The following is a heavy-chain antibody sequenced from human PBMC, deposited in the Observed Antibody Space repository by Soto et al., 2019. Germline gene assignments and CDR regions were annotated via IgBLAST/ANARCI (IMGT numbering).Heavy chain of an antibody. J-gene: IGHJ5*02. D-gene: IGHD3-16*01. CDR2: TSFSGSST. Sequence: EVQLLESGGGLVQPGGSLRLSCAASGFTFSSYAMSWVRQAPGKGLEWVSATSFSGSSTYYADSVKGRFTISRDNSEKTLYLQMSSLRAEDTAVYYCAKGGRHYGSSNWFDPWGQGTLVTVSS. CDR1: GFTFSSYA. V-gene: IGHV3-23*01. CDR3: AKGGRHYGSSNWFDP.